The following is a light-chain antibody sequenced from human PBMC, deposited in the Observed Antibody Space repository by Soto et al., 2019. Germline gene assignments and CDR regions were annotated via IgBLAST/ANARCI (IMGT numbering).Light chain of an antibody. CDR3: QQYGSSIYT. Sequence: ENVLTQSPGTLSLSPGERATLSRRASQSVDSNYLAWYQHKPGQPPRLLIYGTSSRATGIPDRFSGSGSGTDFILTINRLEPEDFAVYYCQQYGSSIYTFGQGTRLEIK. CDR2: GTS. CDR1: QSVDSNY. J-gene: IGKJ2*01. V-gene: IGKV3-20*01.